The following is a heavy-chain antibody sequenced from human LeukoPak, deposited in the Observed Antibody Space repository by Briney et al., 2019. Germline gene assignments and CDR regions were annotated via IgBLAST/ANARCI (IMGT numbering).Heavy chain of an antibody. CDR2: ISYDGSNK. D-gene: IGHD2-21*01. CDR1: GFTFSSYA. J-gene: IGHJ3*02. Sequence: GGSLRLSCAASGFTFSSYAMHWVRQAPGKGLEWVAVISYDGSNKYYADSVKGRFTISRDNSKNTLYLQMNSLRAEDSAVYFCARSRGFSISDSFNIWGQGTMVTVSS. CDR3: ARSRGFSISDSFNI. V-gene: IGHV3-30-3*01.